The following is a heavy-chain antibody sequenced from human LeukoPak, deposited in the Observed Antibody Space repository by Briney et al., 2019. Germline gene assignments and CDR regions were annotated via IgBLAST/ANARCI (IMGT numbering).Heavy chain of an antibody. V-gene: IGHV4-59*08. CDR3: ARGVAGVDWWFDP. D-gene: IGHD6-19*01. CDR2: IYHTGST. CDR1: GVPIRTYY. J-gene: IGHJ5*02. Sequence: PSETLSLTCSVSGVPIRTYYWTWFRQPPGKGLEWIGYIYHTGSTNYNPSLKSRVTLSIDTSRSQFSLRLTSVAAADTAVYYCARGVAGVDWWFDPWGQGTLVTVSS.